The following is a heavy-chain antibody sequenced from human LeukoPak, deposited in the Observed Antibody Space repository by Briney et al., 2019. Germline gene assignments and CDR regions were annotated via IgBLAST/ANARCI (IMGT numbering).Heavy chain of an antibody. CDR3: AHPSSTTWGIDY. V-gene: IGHV2-5*02. CDR2: IYWDDDK. Sequence: SGPTLVNPTQTLTLTCTFSGFSLSTSGVGVGWIRQPPGKALEWLALIYWDDDKRYSPSLKSRLTITKDTSKNQVVLTMTNMDPVDTATYYCAHPSSTTWGIDYWGQGTLVTVSS. CDR1: GFSLSTSGVG. D-gene: IGHD2-2*01. J-gene: IGHJ4*02.